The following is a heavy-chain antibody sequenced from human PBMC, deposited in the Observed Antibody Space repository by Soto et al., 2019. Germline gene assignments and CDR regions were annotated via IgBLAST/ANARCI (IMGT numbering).Heavy chain of an antibody. CDR3: ARGSSYDILTAYSY. Sequence: QVQLVQSGAEVKKPGSSVKVSCKASGGTFSNYAISWVRQAPGQGLEWMGGITPILGAANYAQKFQGRVTITADESTNTAYMELSSLRSEDTALYYCARGSSYDILTAYSYWGQGTLVTVSS. D-gene: IGHD3-9*01. CDR2: ITPILGAA. CDR1: GGTFSNYA. J-gene: IGHJ4*02. V-gene: IGHV1-69*01.